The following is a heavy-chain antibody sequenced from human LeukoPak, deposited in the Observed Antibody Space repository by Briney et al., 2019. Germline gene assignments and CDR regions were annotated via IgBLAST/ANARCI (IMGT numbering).Heavy chain of an antibody. CDR1: GFTFSSYA. CDR2: ISYDESNK. CDR3: ARDYYGDFGGRDYYMDV. V-gene: IGHV3-30*14. J-gene: IGHJ6*03. Sequence: GGSLRLSCAASGFTFSSYAMHWVRQAPGKGLEWVAVISYDESNKYYADSVKGRFTISRDNSKNSLYLQMGSLRAEDMAVYYCARDYYGDFGGRDYYMDVWGKGTTVTVSS. D-gene: IGHD4-17*01.